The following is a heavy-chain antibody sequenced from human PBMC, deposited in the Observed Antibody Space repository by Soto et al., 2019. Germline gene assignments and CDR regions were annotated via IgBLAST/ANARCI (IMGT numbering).Heavy chain of an antibody. D-gene: IGHD3-22*01. V-gene: IGHV1-18*01. J-gene: IGHJ4*01. CDR3: ARDRPSYDSSGYVF. Sequence: SVEASSKASGYTFTSYCISWVQHAPGQGLEWMGWISAYNGNTNYAQKLQGRVTMTTDTSTSTAYMELRSLRSDDTAVYYCARDRPSYDSSGYVFWGQRTLVTVSS. CDR1: GYTFTSYC. CDR2: ISAYNGNT.